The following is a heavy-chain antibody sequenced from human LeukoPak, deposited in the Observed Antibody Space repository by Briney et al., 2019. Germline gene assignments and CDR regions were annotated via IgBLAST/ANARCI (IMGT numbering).Heavy chain of an antibody. CDR3: ARAYYYESWFDP. D-gene: IGHD3-3*01. Sequence: SETLSLTCTVSGGSISRSSSYWGWVRQPPGKGLEWIGSIYYTGSTYYSPSLKSRVTISVDTSKNQFSLKLSSVTAADTAVYYCARAYYYESWFDPWGQGTLVTVSS. V-gene: IGHV4-39*07. CDR2: IYYTGST. J-gene: IGHJ5*02. CDR1: GGSISRSSSY.